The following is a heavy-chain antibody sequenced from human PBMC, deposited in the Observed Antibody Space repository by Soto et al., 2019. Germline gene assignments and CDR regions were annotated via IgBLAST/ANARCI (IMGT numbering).Heavy chain of an antibody. CDR1: GYTFTTYE. J-gene: IGHJ6*02. CDR3: AGVGGQLFGDHGMDV. V-gene: IGHV1-8*01. Sequence: QVQLVQSGAEVKKPGASVKVSCKASGYTFTTYEINWVRQVPGQGLEWMGWMSPSSGNTGYIDQFRGRVTMTSNTSMTTAYMELGSLRSEDTAVYYCAGVGGQLFGDHGMDVWGQGTTVTVSS. CDR2: MSPSSGNT. D-gene: IGHD3-10*01.